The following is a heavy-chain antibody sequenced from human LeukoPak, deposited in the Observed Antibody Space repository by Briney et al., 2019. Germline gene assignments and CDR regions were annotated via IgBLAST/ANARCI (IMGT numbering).Heavy chain of an antibody. Sequence: SETLSLTCTVSGGSISSYYWSWIRQPPGKGLEWIGYIYYSGSTNYNPSLKSRVTISVDTSKNQFSLKLSSVTAADTAVYYCARXXLGXCXSTXXYPYYYXMXVWGQGTXVTXS. CDR2: IYYSGST. D-gene: IGHD2-2*01. J-gene: IGHJ6*02. V-gene: IGHV4-59*01. CDR1: GGSISSYY. CDR3: ARXXLGXCXSTXXYPYYYXMXV.